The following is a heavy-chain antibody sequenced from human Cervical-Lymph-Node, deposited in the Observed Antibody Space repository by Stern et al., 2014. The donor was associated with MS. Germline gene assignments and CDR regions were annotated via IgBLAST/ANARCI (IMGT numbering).Heavy chain of an antibody. CDR1: GGTFGRYA. J-gene: IGHJ4*02. V-gene: IGHV1-69*06. D-gene: IGHD1-1*01. CDR3: ARGTETVTIEDLVF. Sequence: QVQLVQSGAEVKKPGSSVKVSCTTSGGTFGRYAISWVRQAPGQGLEWMGGIVPLFGTTDYAHKFHGRVTIPADKSTNTTYMEVTGLGSEDTAVYYCARGTETVTIEDLVFWGRGTLVTVSS. CDR2: IVPLFGTT.